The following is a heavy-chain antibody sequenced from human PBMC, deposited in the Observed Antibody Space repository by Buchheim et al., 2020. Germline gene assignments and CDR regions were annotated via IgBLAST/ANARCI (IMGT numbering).Heavy chain of an antibody. V-gene: IGHV3-33*01. Sequence: QVQLVESGGGVVQPGRSLRLSCSASGFISSTYAMHWVRQAPGKGLEWVAVIWHDGSKKYYADSVRGRFTISRDNAKNTVYLQMNSLRAEDTAVYYCASQRYSTSWYEIDYWGQGTL. CDR3: ASQRYSTSWYEIDY. J-gene: IGHJ4*02. D-gene: IGHD6-13*01. CDR2: IWHDGSKK. CDR1: GFISSTYA.